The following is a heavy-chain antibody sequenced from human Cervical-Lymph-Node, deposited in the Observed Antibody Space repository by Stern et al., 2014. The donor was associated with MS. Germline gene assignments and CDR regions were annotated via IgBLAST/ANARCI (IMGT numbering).Heavy chain of an antibody. D-gene: IGHD3-9*01. V-gene: IGHV1-18*01. CDR1: GYTFTTYG. CDR2: ISAYNGNT. J-gene: IGHJ5*02. Sequence: VHLVESGAEVKKPGASVKVSCKASGYTFTTYGISWVRQAPGQGLEWMGRISAYNGNTDYAQKLQGRVTMTTDTSTTTAYMELRSLRSDDTAVYYCAREDRNYDILTGYYGNWFDPWGQGSLVTVSS. CDR3: AREDRNYDILTGYYGNWFDP.